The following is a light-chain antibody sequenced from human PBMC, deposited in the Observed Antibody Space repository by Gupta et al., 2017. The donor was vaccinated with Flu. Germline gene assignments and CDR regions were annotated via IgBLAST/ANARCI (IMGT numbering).Light chain of an antibody. J-gene: IGKJ4*01. Sequence: DLQMTPSPSSLSASVGDRVTITCRASQSIGDYLSWYQQRPGKAPKLLIYCASRLQSGVPSRFSGSGSGTDFTLTISSLRPEDFATYYCQHKNSTPITFGGGTKVDI. CDR1: QSIGDY. V-gene: IGKV1-39*01. CDR3: QHKNSTPIT. CDR2: CAS.